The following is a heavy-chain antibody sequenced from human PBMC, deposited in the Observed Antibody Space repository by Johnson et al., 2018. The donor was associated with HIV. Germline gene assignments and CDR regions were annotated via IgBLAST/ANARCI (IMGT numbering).Heavy chain of an antibody. D-gene: IGHD2-2*01. J-gene: IGHJ3*02. Sequence: QVQLVESGGGLVKPGGSLRLSCAASGFTFSDYYMSWIRQAPGKGLEWVSYITSSGTTIYHVDSVKGRFTISRDNAKNSLYLQINSLRAEDTAVYYCASDPVPAAIRAFDIWGQGTMVTVSS. V-gene: IGHV3-11*04. CDR3: ASDPVPAAIRAFDI. CDR2: ITSSGTTI. CDR1: GFTFSDYY.